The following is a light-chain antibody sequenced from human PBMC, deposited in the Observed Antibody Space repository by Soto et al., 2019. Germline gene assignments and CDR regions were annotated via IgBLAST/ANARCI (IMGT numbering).Light chain of an antibody. CDR2: EDN. J-gene: IGLJ1*01. Sequence: QSVLTQPASVSGSPGQSITISCTGTSSDVGSYNLVSWCQQHPGKAPKLIIYEDNRRPSGISNRFSGSKSGNTASLTISGLQAEDDDAYYCCSYAGSRTYVFGSGTKLTVL. CDR1: SSDVGSYNL. CDR3: CSYAGSRTYV. V-gene: IGLV2-23*01.